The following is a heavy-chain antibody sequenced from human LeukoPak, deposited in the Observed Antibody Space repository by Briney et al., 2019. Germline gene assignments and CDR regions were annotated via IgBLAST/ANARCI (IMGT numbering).Heavy chain of an antibody. Sequence: GRSLRLSCAASGFTFSSYGMHWVRQAPGKGLEWVAFSSHDGTVEYYPDSVRGRFTISRDNSKNTLDLQMNSLRPDDTAVYFCARGGEHDYGETFYWKPMDVWGQGATVTVSS. CDR3: ARGGEHDYGETFYWKPMDV. J-gene: IGHJ6*02. CDR2: SSHDGTVE. D-gene: IGHD4-17*01. V-gene: IGHV3-30*19. CDR1: GFTFSSYG.